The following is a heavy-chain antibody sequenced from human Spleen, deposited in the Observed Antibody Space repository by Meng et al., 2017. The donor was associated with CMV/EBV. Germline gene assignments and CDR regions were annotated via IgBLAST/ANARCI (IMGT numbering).Heavy chain of an antibody. CDR2: VSGSGSGT. Sequence: GESLKISCAASGFTVSSNEMSWVRQAPGKGLEWVSAVSGSGSGTYYADSVKGRFIISRDNSKNTLYLQMNSLRAEDTAVYYCAKGTDILTGYRFDHWGLGTLVTVSS. CDR3: AKGTDILTGYRFDH. V-gene: IGHV3-23*01. J-gene: IGHJ4*02. D-gene: IGHD3-9*01. CDR1: GFTVSSNE.